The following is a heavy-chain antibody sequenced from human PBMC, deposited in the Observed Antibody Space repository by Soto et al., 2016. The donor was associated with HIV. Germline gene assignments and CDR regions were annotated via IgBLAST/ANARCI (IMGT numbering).Heavy chain of an antibody. CDR3: ARRSNYWGXYYGDYRNAGYFDL. J-gene: IGHJ2*01. Sequence: EVQLVESGGGLVQPGGSLRLSCGASGFTFSSYWMSWVRQAPGKGLEWVANIKKDGSEKKXVDSVKGRFTISRDHAKNSLSLQMNSLRVEDTAVYYCARRSNYWGXYYGDYRNAGYFDLVGPGTRGLCL. CDR2: IKKDGSEK. V-gene: IGHV3-7*01. CDR1: GFTFSSYW. D-gene: IGHD4-17*01.